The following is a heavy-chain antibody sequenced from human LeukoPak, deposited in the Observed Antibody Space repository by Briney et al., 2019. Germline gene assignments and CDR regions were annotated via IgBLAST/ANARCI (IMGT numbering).Heavy chain of an antibody. V-gene: IGHV4-34*01. D-gene: IGHD2-2*01. CDR3: ARADLSFIDY. CDR1: GGSLSGYY. J-gene: IGHJ4*02. CDR2: INHSGST. Sequence: SETLSLTCAVYGGSLSGYYWSWIRQPPGKGLEWIGEINHSGSTNYNPSLKSRVTISVDRSKNQFFLKLSSVTAADTAVYYCARADLSFIDYWGQGTLVTVSS.